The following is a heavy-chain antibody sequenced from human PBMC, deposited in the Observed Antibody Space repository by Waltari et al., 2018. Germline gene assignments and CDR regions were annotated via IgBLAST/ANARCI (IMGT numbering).Heavy chain of an antibody. D-gene: IGHD7-27*01. CDR3: ARGLGAANWAFWYFDL. CDR2: IYTSGST. V-gene: IGHV4-4*07. Sequence: QVQLQESGPGLVKPSETLSLTCTVSGGSISSYYWRWIRQPAGKGLEWIGRIYTSGSTNYNPSLKSRVTMSVDTSKNQFSLKLSSVTAADTAVYYCARGLGAANWAFWYFDLWGRGTLVTVSS. J-gene: IGHJ2*01. CDR1: GGSISSYY.